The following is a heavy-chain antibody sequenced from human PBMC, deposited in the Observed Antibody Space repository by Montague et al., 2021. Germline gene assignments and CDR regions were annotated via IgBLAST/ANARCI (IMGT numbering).Heavy chain of an antibody. Sequence: SETLSLTCSVSGVSIGEKSFYWGWVRQAPRRGLEWIGHMFYRGNTYYNPSLQSRVSISVDTSKNQFSLTLTSVTASDTAVYYCARRCYGDPQTDPEPANCALDVWGQGISVTVSS. J-gene: IGHJ6*02. V-gene: IGHV4-39*01. CDR3: ARRCYGDPQTDPEPANCALDV. CDR2: MFYRGNT. CDR1: GVSIGEKSFY. D-gene: IGHD1-14*01.